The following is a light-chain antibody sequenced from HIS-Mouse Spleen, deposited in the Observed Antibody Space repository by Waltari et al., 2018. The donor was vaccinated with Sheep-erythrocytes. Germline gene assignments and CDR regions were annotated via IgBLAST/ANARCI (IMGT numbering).Light chain of an antibody. J-gene: IGKJ1*01. CDR1: QGISSA. CDR3: QQFNNYPRT. V-gene: IGKV1D-13*01. CDR2: DAS. Sequence: AIQLTQSPSPLSASVGDRVTITCRASQGISSALAWYQQKPGKAPKLLIYDASSLESGVPSRFSGSGSETDFTLTISSLQPEDFATYYCQQFNNYPRTFGQGTKVEIK.